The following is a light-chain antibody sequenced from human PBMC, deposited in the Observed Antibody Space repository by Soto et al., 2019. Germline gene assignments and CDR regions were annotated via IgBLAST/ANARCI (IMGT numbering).Light chain of an antibody. CDR2: GAS. J-gene: IGKJ2*01. CDR3: QQYGSSPTHYT. CDR1: QSVSSSY. Sequence: EIVLTQSPGTLSLSPGERATLSCRASQSVSSSYLAWYQQKPGQAPRLLIYGASSRATGIPDRFSGSGSGTDFTLTISRLEPEDFAVYYCQQYGSSPTHYTFGQGTKLEIK. V-gene: IGKV3-20*01.